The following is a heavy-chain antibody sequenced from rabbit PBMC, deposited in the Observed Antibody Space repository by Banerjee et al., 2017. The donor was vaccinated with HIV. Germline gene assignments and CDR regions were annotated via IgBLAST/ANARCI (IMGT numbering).Heavy chain of an antibody. CDR3: ARSYGDSGYSSYYL. Sequence: QEQLEESGGDLVKPEGSLTLTCTASGFSFSSYWMCWVRQAPGKGLEWIACIYSGSSNGPYYASWAKSRFTISKTSSTTVTLQMTSLTAADTATYFCARSYGDSGYSSYYLWGPGTLVTVS. D-gene: IGHD1-1*01. V-gene: IGHV1S45*01. CDR2: IYSGSSNGP. J-gene: IGHJ4*01. CDR1: GFSFSSYW.